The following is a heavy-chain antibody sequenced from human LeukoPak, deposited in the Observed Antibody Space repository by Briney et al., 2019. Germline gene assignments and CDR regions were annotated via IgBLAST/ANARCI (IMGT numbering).Heavy chain of an antibody. V-gene: IGHV3-23*01. D-gene: IGHD3-3*01. CDR3: AKVWSADFWSGYFTWFDP. Sequence: GGSLRLSCTASGFTFSVYAMIWVRQAPEKGLEWVSGISGSGGSTYYADSVKGRFTISGDNSKNTLYLQMNSLRAEDTAVYYCAKVWSADFWSGYFTWFDPWGQGTLVTVSS. CDR2: ISGSGGST. J-gene: IGHJ5*02. CDR1: GFTFSVYA.